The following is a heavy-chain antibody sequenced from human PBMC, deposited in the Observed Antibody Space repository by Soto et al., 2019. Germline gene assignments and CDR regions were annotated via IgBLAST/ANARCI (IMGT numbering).Heavy chain of an antibody. CDR2: IYYSGST. J-gene: IGHJ6*02. D-gene: IGHD5-12*01. V-gene: IGHV4-31*03. Sequence: QVQLQESGPGLVKPSQTLSLTCTVSGASISSGGYYWSWIRQHPGKGLEWIGYIYYSGSTCYNPSLKGRVTISVDTSKNRFSPQLSSVTAADTAVYYCAASGVGCRGFNYYGMDVWGQGTTVTVSS. CDR3: AASGVGCRGFNYYGMDV. CDR1: GASISSGGYY.